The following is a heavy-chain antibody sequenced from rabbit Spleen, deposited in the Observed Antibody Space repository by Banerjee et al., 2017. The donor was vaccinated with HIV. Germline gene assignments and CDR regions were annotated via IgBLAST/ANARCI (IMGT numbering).Heavy chain of an antibody. Sequence: QSLEESGGDLVKPGASLTLTCTASGFSFSSRYYMCWVRQAPGKGLEWIACINTGSSGSTNYASWAKGRFTISKTSSTTVTLQMTSLTAADTATYFCARETSSGWGVVSYYFNLWGPGTLVTVS. D-gene: IGHD4-1*01. V-gene: IGHV1S40*01. CDR3: ARETSSGWGVVSYYFNL. J-gene: IGHJ4*01. CDR1: GFSFSSRYY. CDR2: INTGSSGST.